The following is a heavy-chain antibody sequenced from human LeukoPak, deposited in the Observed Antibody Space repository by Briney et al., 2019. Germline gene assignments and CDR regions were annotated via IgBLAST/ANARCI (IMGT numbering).Heavy chain of an antibody. J-gene: IGHJ4*02. Sequence: PGGSLRLSCTASGFTFNNYAMYWVRQAPRKGLEWVAGIFGSGGSAHYADSVKGRFTISRDNSKNTVYLQMDSLRGEDTALYYCTKTTTGYSSGQYPGWPADHWGQGVLVTVSS. CDR3: TKTTTGYSSGQYPGWPADH. CDR2: IFGSGGSA. D-gene: IGHD3-22*01. CDR1: GFTFNNYA. V-gene: IGHV3-23*01.